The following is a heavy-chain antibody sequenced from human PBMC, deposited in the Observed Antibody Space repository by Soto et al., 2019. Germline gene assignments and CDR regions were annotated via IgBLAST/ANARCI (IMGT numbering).Heavy chain of an antibody. CDR2: INPNSGDT. V-gene: IGHV1-2*02. D-gene: IGHD1-26*01. CDR3: AKGGAIVAAGTRVYLYNAMDV. J-gene: IGHJ6*02. Sequence: QVQLVQSGTEVKRPGDSVKVSCKASGYTFTGYYVHWVRQAPGQGLEWMGWINPNSGDTYLAQRFQGGVTMNRDTSIGTAYMELRGLTSDDTAEYYCAKGGAIVAAGTRVYLYNAMDVWGQGPTVTVSS. CDR1: GYTFTGYY.